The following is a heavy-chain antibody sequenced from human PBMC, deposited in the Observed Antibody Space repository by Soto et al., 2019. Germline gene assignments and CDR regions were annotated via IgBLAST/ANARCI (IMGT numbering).Heavy chain of an antibody. CDR1: GDSINGYY. V-gene: IGHV4-4*07. CDR2: IYTSGTT. Sequence: PSETLSLTCTVSGDSINGYYWTWIRQPAGKGLEWIGRIYTSGTTSYSPSLKSRVTTSLDTSKNHFSLRLTSVTAADTAVYYCARDTVGISSPGVYWGRGTLVTVSS. D-gene: IGHD4-17*01. CDR3: ARDTVGISSPGVY. J-gene: IGHJ4*02.